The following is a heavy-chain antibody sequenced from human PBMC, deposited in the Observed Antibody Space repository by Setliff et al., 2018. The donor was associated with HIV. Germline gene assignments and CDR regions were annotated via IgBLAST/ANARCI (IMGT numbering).Heavy chain of an antibody. D-gene: IGHD3-10*01. V-gene: IGHV4-34*01. J-gene: IGHJ4*02. CDR1: GGSFSGYY. CDR2: INHSGST. Sequence: SETLSLTCAVYGGSFSGYYWSWFRQPPGKGLEWIGEINHSGSTNYNPSLKSRVTISVDTSKNQFSLKLSSVTAADTAVYYCARATWIASGFDYWGQGTLVTVSS. CDR3: ARATWIASGFDY.